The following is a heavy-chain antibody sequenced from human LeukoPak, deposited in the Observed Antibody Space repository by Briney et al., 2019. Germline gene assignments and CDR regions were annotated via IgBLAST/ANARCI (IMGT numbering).Heavy chain of an antibody. CDR2: INHSGST. CDR1: GGSFSGYY. V-gene: IGHV4-34*01. J-gene: IGHJ4*02. D-gene: IGHD5-24*01. CDR3: ARKGDGYNRANFDY. Sequence: SEALSLTCAVYGGSFSGYYWSWIRQPPGKGLEWIGEINHSGSTNYNPSLKSRVTISVDTSKNQFSLKLSSVTAADTAVYYCARKGDGYNRANFDYWGQGTLVTVSS.